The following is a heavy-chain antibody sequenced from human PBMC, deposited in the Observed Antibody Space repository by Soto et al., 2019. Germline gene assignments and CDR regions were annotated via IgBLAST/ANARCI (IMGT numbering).Heavy chain of an antibody. CDR1: GGTFSSYT. CDR2: IIPILGIA. D-gene: IGHD2-15*01. V-gene: IGHV1-69*02. CDR3: ASSVVVVAAPYDP. J-gene: IGHJ5*02. Sequence: QVQLVQSGAEVKKPGSSVKVSCKASGGTFSSYTISWVRQAPGQGLEWMGRIIPILGIANYAQKFQGRVTITADKSTSTAYMELSSLRSEDTAVYYCASSVVVVAAPYDPWGQGTLVTVSS.